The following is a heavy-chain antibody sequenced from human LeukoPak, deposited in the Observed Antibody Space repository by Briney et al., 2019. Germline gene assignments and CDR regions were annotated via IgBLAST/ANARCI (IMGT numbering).Heavy chain of an antibody. V-gene: IGHV5-51*01. CDR2: IYPGDSDT. CDR1: GYSFTSYW. J-gene: IGHJ6*02. CDR3: ARQREMATIIDFWEQYYYYGMDV. D-gene: IGHD5-24*01. Sequence: GESLKISCQGSGYSFTSYWIAWVRQMPGKGLEWMGIIYPGDSDTRYSPSFKGQVTISADKSISTAYLQWSSLKASDTAMYYCARQREMATIIDFWEQYYYYGMDVWGQGTTVTVSS.